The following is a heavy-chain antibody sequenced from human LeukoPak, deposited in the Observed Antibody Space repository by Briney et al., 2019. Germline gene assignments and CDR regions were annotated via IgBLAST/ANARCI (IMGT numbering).Heavy chain of an antibody. D-gene: IGHD1-26*01. CDR1: GGTFSSYA. Sequence: SVKVPCKASGGTFSSYAISWVRQAPGQGLEWMGRIIPILGIANYAQKFQGRVTITADKSTSTAYMELSSLRSEDTAVYYCARKALGSGSYSIDYWGQGTLVTVSS. CDR2: IIPILGIA. CDR3: ARKALGSGSYSIDY. V-gene: IGHV1-69*04. J-gene: IGHJ4*02.